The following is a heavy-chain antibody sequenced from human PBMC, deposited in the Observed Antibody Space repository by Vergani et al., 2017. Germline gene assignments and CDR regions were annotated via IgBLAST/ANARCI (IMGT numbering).Heavy chain of an antibody. CDR2: ISSSSSTI. D-gene: IGHD5-18*01. CDR1: GFTFSSYS. CDR3: ARGVDTAMELNYYYYYMDV. J-gene: IGHJ6*03. V-gene: IGHV3-48*01. Sequence: EVQLVESGGGLVQPGGSLRLSCAASGFTFSSYSMSWVRQAPGKGLEWVSYISSSSSTIYYADSVKGRFTISRDNAKNSLYLQMNSLRAEDTAVYYCARGVDTAMELNYYYYYMDVWGKGTTVTVSS.